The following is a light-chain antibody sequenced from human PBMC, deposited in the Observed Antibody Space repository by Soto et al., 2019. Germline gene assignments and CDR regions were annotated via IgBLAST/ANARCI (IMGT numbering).Light chain of an antibody. CDR1: QTVRSNY. V-gene: IGKV3-20*01. CDR2: DAS. J-gene: IGKJ4*01. CDR3: QQYGSSPLT. Sequence: EFVLTQSPGTLSLSPGERATLSCRASQTVRSNYLAWYQQKPGQAPRLLIYDASSRATGIPDRFSGGGSGTDFTLTISRLEPEDFAVYYCQQYGSSPLTFGGGTKVDIK.